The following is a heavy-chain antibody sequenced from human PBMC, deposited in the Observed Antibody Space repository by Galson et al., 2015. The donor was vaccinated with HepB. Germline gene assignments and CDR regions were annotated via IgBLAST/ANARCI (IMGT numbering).Heavy chain of an antibody. CDR1: GFTFSSYW. CDR3: ASLVVVTAIDAFDI. CDR2: INSDGSST. J-gene: IGHJ3*02. V-gene: IGHV3-74*01. Sequence: SLRLSCAASGFTFSSYWMHWVRQAPGKGLVWVSRINSDGSSTSYADSVKGRFTISRDNAKNTLYLQMNSLRAEDTAVYYCASLVVVTAIDAFDIWGQGTMVPVSS. D-gene: IGHD2-21*02.